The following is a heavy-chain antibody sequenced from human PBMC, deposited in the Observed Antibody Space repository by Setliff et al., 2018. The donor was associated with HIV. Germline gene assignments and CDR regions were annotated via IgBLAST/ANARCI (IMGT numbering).Heavy chain of an antibody. J-gene: IGHJ1*01. CDR3: ARDSSSWSWAEYFQF. CDR2: ISRGGDSI. Sequence: GGSLRLSCAASGFTFWSHSMLWVRQAPGKGLQWVAYISRGGDSIFYVDSVKGRFTISRDNAKGSLSLQMNSLRAEDTAVYYCARDSSSWSWAEYFQFWGQGTPVTVSS. D-gene: IGHD6-13*01. CDR1: GFTFWSHS. V-gene: IGHV3-48*04.